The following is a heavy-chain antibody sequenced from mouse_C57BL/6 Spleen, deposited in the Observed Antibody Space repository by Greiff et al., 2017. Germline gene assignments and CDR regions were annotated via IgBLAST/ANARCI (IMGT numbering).Heavy chain of an antibody. J-gene: IGHJ3*01. CDR2: IDPEDGET. V-gene: IGHV14-2*01. CDR1: GFNITDYY. D-gene: IGHD1-1*01. Sequence: VQLQQSGAELVKPGASVKLSCTASGFNITDYYMHWVKQRTEQGLEWIGRIDPEDGETKYAPKFQGKATITADTSSNTAYLQHSSLTSEDTAVYYCARGDDYHGKFAYWGQGTLLTVSA. CDR3: ARGDDYHGKFAY.